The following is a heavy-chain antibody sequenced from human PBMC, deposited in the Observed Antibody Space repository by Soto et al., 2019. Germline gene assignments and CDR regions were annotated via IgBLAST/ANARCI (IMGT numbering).Heavy chain of an antibody. J-gene: IGHJ3*02. V-gene: IGHV4-59*08. D-gene: IGHD2-2*01. CDR1: GGSISSYY. CDR3: ARHDGGYCSSTSCYDDAFGI. CDR2: IYYSGST. Sequence: SETLSLTRTVSGGSISSYYWSWIRQPPGKGLDWIGYIYYSGSTNYNPSLKSRVTISVDTSKNQFSLKLSSVTAADTAVYYCARHDGGYCSSTSCYDDAFGIWGQGTMVTVSS.